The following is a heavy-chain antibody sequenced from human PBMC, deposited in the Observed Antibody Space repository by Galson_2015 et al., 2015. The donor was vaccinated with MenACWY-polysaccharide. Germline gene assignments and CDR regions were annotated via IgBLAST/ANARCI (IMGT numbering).Heavy chain of an antibody. J-gene: IGHJ4*02. Sequence: SLRLSCAASGFTFSTYWMNWVRQAPGKGLEWVANIKEDGSEKYYVDSVKGRFTISRDNAKNSLYLQMNSLRAEDTAVYYCARGGGCSSTTCYGSGDSWGQGTLVTVSS. CDR3: ARGGGCSSTTCYGSGDS. D-gene: IGHD2-2*01. CDR2: IKEDGSEK. V-gene: IGHV3-7*01. CDR1: GFTFSTYW.